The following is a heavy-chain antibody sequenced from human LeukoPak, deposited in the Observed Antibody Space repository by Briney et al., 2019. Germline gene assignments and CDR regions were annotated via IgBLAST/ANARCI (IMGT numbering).Heavy chain of an antibody. D-gene: IGHD2-2*01. CDR1: GFTVSSNY. Sequence: GGSLRLSCAGSGFTVSSNYMGWVRQAPGKGLEWVSVIYSGGSTYYADSVRGRFTISRDNSKNRLYLQMNSLRAEDTAVYYCAREYCSSISCSSDDAFDIWGQGTMVTVSS. J-gene: IGHJ3*02. V-gene: IGHV3-66*02. CDR2: IYSGGST. CDR3: AREYCSSISCSSDDAFDI.